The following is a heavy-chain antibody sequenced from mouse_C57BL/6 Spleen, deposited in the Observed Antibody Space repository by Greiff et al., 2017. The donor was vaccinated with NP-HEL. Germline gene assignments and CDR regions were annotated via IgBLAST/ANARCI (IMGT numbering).Heavy chain of an antibody. CDR1: GYAFSSSW. D-gene: IGHD3-3*01. CDR3: ARGAGYFDV. V-gene: IGHV1-82*01. CDR2: IYPGDGDT. Sequence: QVQLQQSGPELVKPGASVKISCKASGYAFSSSWMNWVKQRPGKGLEWIGRIYPGDGDTNYNGKFKGKATLTADKSSSTAYMQLSSLTSEDSAVYFWARGAGYFDVWGTGTTVTVSS. J-gene: IGHJ1*03.